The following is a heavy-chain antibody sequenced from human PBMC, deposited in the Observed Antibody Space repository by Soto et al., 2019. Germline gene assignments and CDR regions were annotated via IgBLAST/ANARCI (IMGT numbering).Heavy chain of an antibody. CDR2: ISGSGGST. V-gene: IGHV3-23*01. D-gene: IGHD3-3*01. J-gene: IGHJ4*02. Sequence: PGGSLRLSCAASGFTFSSYAMSWVRQAPGKGLEWVSAISGSGGSTYYADSVKGRFTISRDNSKNTLYLQMNSLRAEDTAVYYCAKDPDFWRSRRDKNDYWGQGTLVTVSS. CDR1: GFTFSSYA. CDR3: AKDPDFWRSRRDKNDY.